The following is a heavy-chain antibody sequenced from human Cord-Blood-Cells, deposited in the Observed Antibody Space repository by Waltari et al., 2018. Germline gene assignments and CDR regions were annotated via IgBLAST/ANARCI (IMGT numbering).Heavy chain of an antibody. J-gene: IGHJ4*02. CDR3: ARVLSGYDSVGVDY. V-gene: IGHV4-59*01. D-gene: IGHD5-12*01. CDR2: IYYSGST. CDR1: GGSISSYY. Sequence: QVQLQESGPGLVKPSETLSLTCTVSGGSISSYYWSWIRQPPGKGLEWIGYIYYSGSTNYNPSLKSRVTIAVDTSKNKFSLKLSSVTAADTAVYYCARVLSGYDSVGVDYWGQGTLVTVSS.